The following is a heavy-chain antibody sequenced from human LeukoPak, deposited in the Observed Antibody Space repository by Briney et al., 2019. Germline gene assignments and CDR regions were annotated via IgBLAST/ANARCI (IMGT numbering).Heavy chain of an antibody. V-gene: IGHV4-4*02. CDR2: IYHSGST. D-gene: IGHD4-23*01. Sequence: PSGTLSLTCAVSGVSISSGHWWSWVRQPPGKGLEWIGEIYHSGSTNYNASLKSRVTISVDTSKNQFSMKVTSVTAADTAVYYCARGGGNGGGWVGHIYYMDVWGRGTTVTVSS. CDR3: ARGGGNGGGWVGHIYYMDV. J-gene: IGHJ6*03. CDR1: GVSISSGHW.